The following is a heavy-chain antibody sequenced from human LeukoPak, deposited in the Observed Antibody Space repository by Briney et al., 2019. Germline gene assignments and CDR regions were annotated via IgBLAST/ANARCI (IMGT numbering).Heavy chain of an antibody. V-gene: IGHV4-30-4*01. J-gene: IGHJ4*02. CDR2: IYYSGST. D-gene: IGHD2-15*01. Sequence: SQTLSLTCTVSGGSISSGDYYWSWIHQPPGKGLEWIGYIYYSGSTYYNPSLKSRVTISVDTSKNQFSLKLSSVTAADTAVYYCARGVVVAATLDYWGQGTLVTVSS. CDR3: ARGVVVAATLDY. CDR1: GGSISSGDYY.